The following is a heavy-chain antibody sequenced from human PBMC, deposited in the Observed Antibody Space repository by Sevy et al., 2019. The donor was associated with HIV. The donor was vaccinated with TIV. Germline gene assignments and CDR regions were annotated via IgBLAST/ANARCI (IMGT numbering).Heavy chain of an antibody. CDR2: MKRDGSTT. J-gene: IGHJ4*02. CDR3: AKDLSGSYVIDY. CDR1: GFTFNNFA. D-gene: IGHD1-26*01. Sequence: GGSLRLSCAASGFTFNNFAMHWVRQPPGKGLEWVSVMKRDGSTTNLADSVEGRLTVSRDNSKSTLFLHMNSLTVDDTAVYYCAKDLSGSYVIDYWGQGTLVTVSS. V-gene: IGHV3-30-3*01.